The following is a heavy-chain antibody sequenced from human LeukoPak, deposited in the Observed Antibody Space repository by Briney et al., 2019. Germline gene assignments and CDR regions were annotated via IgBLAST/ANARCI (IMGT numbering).Heavy chain of an antibody. J-gene: IGHJ4*02. CDR1: GFTFSSYE. Sequence: GGSLRLSCAASGFTFSSYEMNWVRQAPGEGLEWVSYISSSGGTIYYADSVKGRFTISRDNAKNSLYLQMNSLRAEDTAVYYCARGAHLAFDYWGQGTLVTVSS. CDR2: ISSSGGTI. V-gene: IGHV3-48*03. CDR3: ARGAHLAFDY.